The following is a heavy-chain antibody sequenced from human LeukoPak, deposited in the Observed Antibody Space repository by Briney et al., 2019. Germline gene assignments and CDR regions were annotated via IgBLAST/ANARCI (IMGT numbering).Heavy chain of an antibody. CDR1: GGSFSGYY. Sequence: SETLSLTCAVYGGSFSGYYWSWIRQPLGKGLEWIGEINHSGSTNYNPSLKSRVTISLDTSKNHFSLKLSSVTAADTAVYYCARGTPHYYGSGSYYISRFDPWGQGTLVTVSS. CDR3: ARGTPHYYGSGSYYISRFDP. CDR2: INHSGST. J-gene: IGHJ5*02. V-gene: IGHV4-34*01. D-gene: IGHD3-10*01.